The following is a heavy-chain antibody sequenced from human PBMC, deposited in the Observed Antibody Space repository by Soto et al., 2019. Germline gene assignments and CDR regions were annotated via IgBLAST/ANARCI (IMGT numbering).Heavy chain of an antibody. CDR3: AKERGQYSSNWPVDY. CDR1: GFTFGSYG. CDR2: ISYDGSNK. D-gene: IGHD6-13*01. V-gene: IGHV3-30*18. J-gene: IGHJ4*02. Sequence: GGSLRLSCAASGFTFGSYGIHWVRQAPGKGLEWVAVISYDGSNKYYADSVKGRFTISRDNSRNTLYLQMNGLRAEDTAIYYCAKERGQYSSNWPVDYWGQGTLVTVSS.